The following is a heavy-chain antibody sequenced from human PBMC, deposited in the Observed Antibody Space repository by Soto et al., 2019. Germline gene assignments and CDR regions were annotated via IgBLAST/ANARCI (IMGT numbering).Heavy chain of an antibody. V-gene: IGHV3-33*01. CDR3: ARDSNAAGTVSFDY. CDR1: GFTFSSYG. CDR2: IWYDGSNK. D-gene: IGHD6-13*01. Sequence: QVPLVESGGGVVQPGRSLRLSCAASGFTFSSYGMHWVRQAPGKGLEWVAVIWYDGSNKYYADSVKGRFTISRDNSKNTLYLQMNSLRAEDTAVYYCARDSNAAGTVSFDYWGQGTLVTVSS. J-gene: IGHJ4*02.